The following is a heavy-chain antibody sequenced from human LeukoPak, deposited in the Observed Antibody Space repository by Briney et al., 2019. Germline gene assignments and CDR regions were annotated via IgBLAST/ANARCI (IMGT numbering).Heavy chain of an antibody. CDR2: ISYDGSNK. V-gene: IGHV3-30*18. J-gene: IGHJ4*02. CDR1: GFTFSSYG. D-gene: IGHD5-18*01. Sequence: GGSLRLSCAASGFTFSSYGMHWVRQAPGKGLEWVAVISYDGSNKYYADSVKGRFTISRDNSKNTLYLQMNSLRAEDTAVYYCAKDARWGTAIVYYFDYWGQGTLVTVSS. CDR3: AKDARWGTAIVYYFDY.